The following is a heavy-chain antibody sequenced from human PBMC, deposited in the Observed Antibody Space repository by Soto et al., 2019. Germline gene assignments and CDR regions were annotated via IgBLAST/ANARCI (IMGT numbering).Heavy chain of an antibody. CDR3: ARGSSSWYYYYGMDV. V-gene: IGHV1-8*01. CDR2: MNPNSGNP. CDR1: GYTFTSYD. J-gene: IGHJ6*02. D-gene: IGHD6-13*01. Sequence: GASVKVSCKASGYTFTSYDINWVRQATGQGLEWMGWMNPNSGNPGYAQKFQGRVTMTRNTSISTAYMELSSLRSEDTAVYYCARGSSSWYYYYGMDVWGQGTTVTVSS.